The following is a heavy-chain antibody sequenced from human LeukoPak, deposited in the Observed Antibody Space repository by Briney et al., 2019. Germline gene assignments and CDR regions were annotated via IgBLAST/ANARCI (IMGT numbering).Heavy chain of an antibody. Sequence: GGSLRLSCAASGFTFSSYAMHWVRQAPGKGLEWVAVISYDGSNKYYADSVKGRFTISRDNSKNTLYLQMNSLRAEDTAVYYCAKGGSRLFSHIWGQGTMVTVSS. D-gene: IGHD3-3*01. CDR2: ISYDGSNK. J-gene: IGHJ3*02. CDR1: GFTFSSYA. V-gene: IGHV3-30*04. CDR3: AKGGSRLFSHI.